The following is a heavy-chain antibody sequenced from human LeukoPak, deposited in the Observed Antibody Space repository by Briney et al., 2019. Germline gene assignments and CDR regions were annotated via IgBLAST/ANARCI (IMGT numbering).Heavy chain of an antibody. D-gene: IGHD6-19*01. Sequence: SETLSLTCTVSGGSISSSSYYWGWIRQPPGKGLEWIGSIYYSGSTHYNPSLKSRVTISVDTFKNQFSLKLSSMTAADTAIYYCSRQRNEGSGWYSLSFDYWGQGTLVTVSS. CDR3: SRQRNEGSGWYSLSFDY. V-gene: IGHV4-39*01. CDR1: GGSISSSSYY. CDR2: IYYSGST. J-gene: IGHJ4*02.